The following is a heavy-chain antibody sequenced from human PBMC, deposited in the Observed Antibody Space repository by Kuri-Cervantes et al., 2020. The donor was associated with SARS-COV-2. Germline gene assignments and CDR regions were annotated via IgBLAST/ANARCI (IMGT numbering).Heavy chain of an antibody. J-gene: IGHJ3*02. V-gene: IGHV3-21*01. Sequence: GESLKISCAASGFTFSSYSMNWVRQAPGKGLEWVSSISSSSSYIYYADSVKGRFTISRDNAKNSLYLQMNSLRAEDTAVYYCASRPPPGELGELRVSGMWPDAFDIWGQGTMVTVSS. CDR1: GFTFSSYS. D-gene: IGHD1-26*01. CDR2: ISSSSSYI. CDR3: ASRPPPGELGELRVSGMWPDAFDI.